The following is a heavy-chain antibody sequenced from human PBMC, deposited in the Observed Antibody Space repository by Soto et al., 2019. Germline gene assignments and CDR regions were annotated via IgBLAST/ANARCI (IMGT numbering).Heavy chain of an antibody. CDR1: GFTFSSYC. Sequence: GGSLRLSCAASGFTFSSYCMHWVRQAPGKGLEWVAVISYDGSNKYYADSVKGRFTISRDNSKNTLYLQMNSLRAEDTAVYYCAKDFCSGGSCYPLGFQHWGQGTLVTVSS. V-gene: IGHV3-30*18. D-gene: IGHD2-15*01. CDR2: ISYDGSNK. J-gene: IGHJ1*01. CDR3: AKDFCSGGSCYPLGFQH.